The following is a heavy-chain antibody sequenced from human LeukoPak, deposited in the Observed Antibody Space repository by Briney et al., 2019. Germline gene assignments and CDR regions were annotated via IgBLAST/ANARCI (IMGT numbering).Heavy chain of an antibody. D-gene: IGHD4-17*01. CDR1: GFVFSTYG. CDR3: ARDDDYDDHNTFDM. J-gene: IGHJ3*02. CDR2: IWSHGNTK. V-gene: IGHV3-33*01. Sequence: GRSLRLSCAASGFVFSTYGMHWVRQAPGKGLEWVAVIWSHGNTKKYADSVTGRFTISRDNSKNTLYLEMNTLRAEDTAVYYCARDDDYDDHNTFDMWGHGTMVTVSS.